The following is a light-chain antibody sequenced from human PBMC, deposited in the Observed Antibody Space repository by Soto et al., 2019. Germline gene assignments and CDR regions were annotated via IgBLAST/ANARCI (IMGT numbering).Light chain of an antibody. V-gene: IGLV2-23*02. CDR2: EVS. CDR1: SSDVGTYNL. J-gene: IGLJ2*01. CDR3: CSYAGSSTFVV. Sequence: QSVLTQPASVSGSPGQSITISCTGTSSDVGTYNLVSWYQQNPGKAPKLMIYEVSKRPSGVCNRFSGSKSGNTASLTISGLQAEDEADYYCCSYAGSSTFVVFGGGTKVTVL.